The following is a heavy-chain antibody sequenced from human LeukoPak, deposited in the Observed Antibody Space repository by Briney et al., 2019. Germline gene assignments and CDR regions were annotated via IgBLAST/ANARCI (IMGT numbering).Heavy chain of an antibody. CDR1: GGSISSYY. Sequence: SETLSLTCTVSGGSISSYYWSWIRQPAGKGLEWIGRIYTSGSTNYNPSLKSRVTMSVDTSRNQFSLKLSSVTAADTAVYYCARAKWELLKYYFDYWGQGTLVTVSS. CDR3: ARAKWELLKYYFDY. J-gene: IGHJ4*02. V-gene: IGHV4-4*07. D-gene: IGHD1-26*01. CDR2: IYTSGST.